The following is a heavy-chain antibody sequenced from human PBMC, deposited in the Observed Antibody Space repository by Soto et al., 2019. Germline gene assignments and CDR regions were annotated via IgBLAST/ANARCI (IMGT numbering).Heavy chain of an antibody. D-gene: IGHD3-16*02. Sequence: ASVKVSCKDSGYTFTIYGISWVRQAPGQGLEWMGWVSAYNADTIYVQKFQDRVTMTTDTSTNTAHMELRSLRYDDTAVYYCARAPRIVTAPSGIRDFDYWGQGTQVTVSS. CDR1: GYTFTIYG. CDR2: VSAYNADT. V-gene: IGHV1-18*01. CDR3: ARAPRIVTAPSGIRDFDY. J-gene: IGHJ4*02.